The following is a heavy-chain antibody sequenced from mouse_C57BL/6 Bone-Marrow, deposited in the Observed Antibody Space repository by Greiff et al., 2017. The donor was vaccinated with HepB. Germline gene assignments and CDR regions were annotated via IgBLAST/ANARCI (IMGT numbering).Heavy chain of an antibody. D-gene: IGHD1-1*01. CDR1: GYTFTSYW. Sequence: QVQLQQPGAELVKPGASVKLSCKASGYTFTSYWMHWVKQRPGRGLEWIGRIDPNSGGTKYNEKFKSKATLTVDKPASTAYMQLSSLTSEDSAVYYCARWTFTTVVATECYFDVWGTGTTVTVSS. J-gene: IGHJ1*03. CDR3: ARWTFTTVVATECYFDV. V-gene: IGHV1-72*01. CDR2: IDPNSGGT.